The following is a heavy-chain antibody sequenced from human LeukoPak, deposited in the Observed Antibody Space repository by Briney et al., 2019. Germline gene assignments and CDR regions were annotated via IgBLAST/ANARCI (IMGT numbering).Heavy chain of an antibody. CDR1: GYSFTSYW. J-gene: IGHJ3*02. CDR3: ATTLYSGIYGDAFDI. V-gene: IGHV5-51*01. Sequence: GESLKISCQGSGYSFTSYWIGWVRQMPGKGLEWMGIMYPGDSETRYSPSFQSQVTISADKSISPAYLQWSSLKASDTAMYYCATTLYSGIYGDAFDIWGQGTMVTVSS. CDR2: MYPGDSET. D-gene: IGHD1-26*01.